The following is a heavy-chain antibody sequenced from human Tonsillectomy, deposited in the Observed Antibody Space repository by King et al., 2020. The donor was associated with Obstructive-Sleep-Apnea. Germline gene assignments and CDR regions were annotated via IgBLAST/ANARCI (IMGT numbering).Heavy chain of an antibody. CDR1: GFTFSSYG. CDR3: AKSSNAYYYAMDV. CDR2: ISYGGSNK. J-gene: IGHJ6*02. V-gene: IGHV3-30*18. Sequence: QLVESGGGVVQPGRSLRLSCAASGFTFSSYGMHWVRQAPGKGLEWVAVISYGGSNKYHAASVKGRFTVSRDNSKNTLYLQMNSLRAEDTAVYYCAKSSNAYYYAMDVWGQGTTVTVSS.